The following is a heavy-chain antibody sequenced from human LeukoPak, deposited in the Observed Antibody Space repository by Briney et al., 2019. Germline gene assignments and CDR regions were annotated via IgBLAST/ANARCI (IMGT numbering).Heavy chain of an antibody. D-gene: IGHD1-1*01. CDR3: AREARGTRAAFDI. CDR2: IQEDGSNR. J-gene: IGHJ3*02. V-gene: IGHV3-7*01. CDR1: GFTLSYYW. Sequence: GGSLRLSCAASGFTLSYYWMSWVRQAPGKGLEWVANIQEDGSNRYYVGSVKGRFTISRGNAKNSVYLQMNSLRAEDTAVYYCAREARGTRAAFDIWGQGTMVTVS.